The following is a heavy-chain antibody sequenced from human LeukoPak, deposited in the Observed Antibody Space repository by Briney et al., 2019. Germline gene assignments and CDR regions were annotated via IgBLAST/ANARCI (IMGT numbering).Heavy chain of an antibody. J-gene: IGHJ4*02. CDR1: GGSISSYY. V-gene: IGHV4-4*09. CDR3: ARTMYNWNSFDY. CDR2: IYTSGST. D-gene: IGHD1-20*01. Sequence: SETLSLTCTVSGGSISSYYWGWIRQPPGKGLEWIGYIYTSGSTNYNPPLKSRVTISVDTSKSQFSLKLSSVTAADTAVYYCARTMYNWNSFDYWGQGTLVTVSS.